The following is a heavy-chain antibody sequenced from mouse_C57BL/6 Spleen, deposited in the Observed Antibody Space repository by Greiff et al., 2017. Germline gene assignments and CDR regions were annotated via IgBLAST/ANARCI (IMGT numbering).Heavy chain of an antibody. J-gene: IGHJ2*01. D-gene: IGHD2-2*01. CDR1: GYTFTSYW. CDR3: ARGATMVTTNYFDY. Sequence: QVQLQQPGTELVKPGASEKLSCKASGYTFTSYWMHWVKQRPGQGLEWIGNINPSNGGTNYNEKFKSKATLTVDKSSSTAYMQLSSLTSEDSAVYYCARGATMVTTNYFDYWGQGTTLTVSS. CDR2: INPSNGGT. V-gene: IGHV1-53*01.